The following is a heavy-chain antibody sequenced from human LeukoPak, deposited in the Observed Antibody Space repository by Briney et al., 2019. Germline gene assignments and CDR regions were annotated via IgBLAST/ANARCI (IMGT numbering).Heavy chain of an antibody. CDR3: ARSPHILTGENFDY. J-gene: IGHJ4*02. CDR2: INLNSGGT. V-gene: IGHV1-2*02. Sequence: KVSCKASGYTFTGSYMHWVRQAPGQGLEWMGWINLNSGGTNYAQKFQGRVTMTRDTSISTAYMELSRLRSDDTAVYYCARSPHILTGENFDYWGQGTLVTVSS. D-gene: IGHD3-9*01. CDR1: GYTFTGSY.